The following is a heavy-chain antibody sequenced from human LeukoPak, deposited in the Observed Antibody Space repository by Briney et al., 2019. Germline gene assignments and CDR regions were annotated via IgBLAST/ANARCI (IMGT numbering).Heavy chain of an antibody. V-gene: IGHV4-38-2*01. CDR2: IYHSGST. J-gene: IGHJ4*02. CDR1: GYSISSGYY. CDR3: ARGLHDYGDYPLGY. D-gene: IGHD4-17*01. Sequence: SETLSLTCAVSGYSISSGYYWGWIRQPPGKGLEWIGSIYHSGSTYYNPSLKSRVTISVDTSKNQFSLKLSSVTAADTAVYYCARGLHDYGDYPLGYWGQGTLVTVSS.